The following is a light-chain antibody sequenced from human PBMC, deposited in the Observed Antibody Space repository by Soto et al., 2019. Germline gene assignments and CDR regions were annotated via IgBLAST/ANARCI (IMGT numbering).Light chain of an antibody. Sequence: EIVMTQSPATLSVSPGERATLSCRASQSVSSNLAWYQQKPGQAPRLLIYGASTRATGIPARFSGSGSGTEFILTISSLQSEDFAVYYCQQYNNWPRPFGQGTKVDIK. V-gene: IGKV3-15*01. CDR2: GAS. CDR3: QQYNNWPRP. CDR1: QSVSSN. J-gene: IGKJ1*01.